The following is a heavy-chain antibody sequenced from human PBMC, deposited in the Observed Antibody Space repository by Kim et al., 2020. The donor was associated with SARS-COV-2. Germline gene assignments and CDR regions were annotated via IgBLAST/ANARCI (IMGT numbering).Heavy chain of an antibody. D-gene: IGHD1-26*01. CDR3: AKRYGAPGESTWFDP. J-gene: IGHJ5*02. V-gene: IGHV3-23*03. Sequence: DSVTGRFTIARDNSKNTLYLQMTSLRADDTAVYYCAKRYGAPGESTWFDPWGQGTLVTVSS.